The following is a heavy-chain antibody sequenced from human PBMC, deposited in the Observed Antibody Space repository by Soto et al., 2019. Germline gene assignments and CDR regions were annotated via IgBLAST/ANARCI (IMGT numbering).Heavy chain of an antibody. J-gene: IGHJ4*02. CDR1: GGSITSGYYY. Sequence: QVQLQESGPGLVKPSQTLSLTCTVSGGSITSGYYYWNWLRQPPGKGLEWIGYIYYSGTTYYNPSLKSRVAISGDMSKNQFSLKLSSVTAADTAVYYCARARVMAAPHYFDYWGQGTLVTVSS. CDR2: IYYSGTT. D-gene: IGHD3-16*01. V-gene: IGHV4-30-4*01. CDR3: ARARVMAAPHYFDY.